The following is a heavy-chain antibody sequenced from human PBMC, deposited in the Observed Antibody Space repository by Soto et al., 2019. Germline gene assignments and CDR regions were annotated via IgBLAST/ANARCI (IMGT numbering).Heavy chain of an antibody. J-gene: IGHJ5*02. Sequence: SETLSPTCKVSSASISSGGYSWTWIRQHPGKGLEWIGYMFYSGTAHYNPSLQSRVSISIDTPKNQFSLNLRSVTAADSAVYFCARAGDVDPADLWGHGMLVHVSS. CDR2: MFYSGTA. CDR1: SASISSGGYS. V-gene: IGHV4-31*03. CDR3: ARAGDVDPADL.